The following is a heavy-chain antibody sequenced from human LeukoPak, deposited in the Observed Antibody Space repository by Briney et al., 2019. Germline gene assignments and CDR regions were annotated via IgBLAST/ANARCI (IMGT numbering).Heavy chain of an antibody. CDR2: INSDGSSI. Sequence: GGSLRLSCAASGFTFSSYWMHWVRQAPGKGLVWVSRINSDGSSITYADSVKGRLTISRDNAKNTLYLQMNSLRVEDTAVYYCAREGRVSGYDFDCWGQGTLVTVSS. CDR1: GFTFSSYW. V-gene: IGHV3-74*03. J-gene: IGHJ4*02. D-gene: IGHD5-12*01. CDR3: AREGRVSGYDFDC.